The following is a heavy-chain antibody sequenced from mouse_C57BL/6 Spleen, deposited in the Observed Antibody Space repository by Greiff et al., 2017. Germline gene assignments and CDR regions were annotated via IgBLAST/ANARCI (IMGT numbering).Heavy chain of an antibody. J-gene: IGHJ2*01. CDR1: GYSITSGYY. Sequence: EVKLMESGPGLVKPSQSLSLTCSVTGYSITSGYYWNWIRQFPGNKLEWMGYISYDGSNNYNPSLKNRISITRDTSKNQFFLKLNSVTTEDTATYYCARGGSSFYYWGQGTTLTVSS. CDR3: ARGGSSFYY. D-gene: IGHD1-1*01. V-gene: IGHV3-6*01. CDR2: ISYDGSN.